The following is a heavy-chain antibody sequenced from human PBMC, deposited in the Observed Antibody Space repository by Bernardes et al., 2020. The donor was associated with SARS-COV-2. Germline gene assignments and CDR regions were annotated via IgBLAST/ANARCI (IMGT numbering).Heavy chain of an antibody. V-gene: IGHV4-59*01. CDR3: ARSRSRWYFFDH. J-gene: IGHJ4*02. Sequence: SVTLTLTRTVSGGIIRSSYWSWVRQTPGKGLEWIGYVYDTETTDYNPSLRSRVTISGDTYHNQISLNLRSVTAADTAVYFCARSRSRWYFFDHWGQGILVAVSS. CDR2: VYDTETT. D-gene: IGHD1-20*01. CDR1: GGIIRSSY.